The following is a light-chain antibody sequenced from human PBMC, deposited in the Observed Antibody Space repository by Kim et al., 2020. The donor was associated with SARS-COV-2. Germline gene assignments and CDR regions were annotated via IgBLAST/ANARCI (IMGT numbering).Light chain of an antibody. Sequence: GQRVKSPCAGSSSNIGSHAVQWYQLFPGTAPKLLIYNDDRRPSGVPDRFSGSKSGTSASLALSGLLSDDEADYYCATWDDSLEAWVFGGGTQLTVL. CDR1: SSNIGSHA. V-gene: IGLV1-44*01. CDR3: ATWDDSLEAWV. CDR2: NDD. J-gene: IGLJ3*02.